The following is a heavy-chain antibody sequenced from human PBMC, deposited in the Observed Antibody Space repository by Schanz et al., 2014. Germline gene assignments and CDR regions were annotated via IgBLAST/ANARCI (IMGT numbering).Heavy chain of an antibody. J-gene: IGHJ3*02. V-gene: IGHV3-23*04. Sequence: EVQLVESGGGLVQPGGSLRLSCAASGFTFSGFWMTWVRQAPGKGLEWVAAVSSRSDEIKYADSVRGRFTISRDNSRSTMYLQMNTLRAEDTAVYYCARKMKLGVYGGKGHDSLDIWGQGTMVTVSS. D-gene: IGHD4-17*01. CDR3: ARKMKLGVYGGKGHDSLDI. CDR2: VSSRSDEI. CDR1: GFTFSGFW.